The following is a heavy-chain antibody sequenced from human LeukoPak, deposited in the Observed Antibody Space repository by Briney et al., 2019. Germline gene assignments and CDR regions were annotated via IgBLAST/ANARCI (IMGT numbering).Heavy chain of an antibody. CDR2: VYHSGTT. D-gene: IGHD3-3*01. CDR3: ARAGDYDFWSGYSS. J-gene: IGHJ5*02. V-gene: IGHV4-38-2*01. Sequence: SETLSLTCAVSGYSINDGYYWGWIRQPPGKGLEWIGSVYHSGTTYYNPSLQSRVGISADMSRNQFSLRLNSMTAADTAVYYCARAGDYDFWSGYSSWGQGTLVTVSS. CDR1: GYSINDGYY.